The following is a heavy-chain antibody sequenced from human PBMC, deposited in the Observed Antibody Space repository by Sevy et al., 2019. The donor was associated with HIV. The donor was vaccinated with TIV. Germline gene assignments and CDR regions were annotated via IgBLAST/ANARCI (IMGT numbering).Heavy chain of an antibody. CDR2: IYPGDSDT. D-gene: IGHD1-26*01. J-gene: IGHJ6*02. Sequence: GESLKISCKGSGNSFITYWIAWVRQMPGKGLEWRGLIYPGDSDTRYSPSFQGQVTISADKSISTAYLQWSGLKASDSAMYYCARSGVSGYGLDVWGQGTTVTVSS. V-gene: IGHV5-51*01. CDR1: GNSFITYW. CDR3: ARSGVSGYGLDV.